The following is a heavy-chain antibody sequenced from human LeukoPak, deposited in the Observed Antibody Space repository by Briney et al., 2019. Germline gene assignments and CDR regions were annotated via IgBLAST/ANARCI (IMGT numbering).Heavy chain of an antibody. D-gene: IGHD2-21*01. V-gene: IGHV3-23*01. CDR1: GFTFSSYA. Sequence: GGSLRLSCAASGFTFSSYAMSWVRQAPGKGLEWVSTISDSGGSTYYADSVKGRFTISRDNSKNTLFLQINSLRAEDTAVYYCARDQGENFDFWGQGTLVTVSS. CDR3: ARDQGENFDF. J-gene: IGHJ4*02. CDR2: ISDSGGST.